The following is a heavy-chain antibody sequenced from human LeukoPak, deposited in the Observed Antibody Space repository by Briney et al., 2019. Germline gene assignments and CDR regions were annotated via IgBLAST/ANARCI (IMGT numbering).Heavy chain of an antibody. J-gene: IGHJ3*02. D-gene: IGHD3-16*02. CDR1: GYSFTSYW. CDR3: ARPQGLYYAFDI. CDR2: IYPGDSDT. V-gene: IGHV5-51*01. Sequence: GESLKISCQGSGYSFTSYWIGWVRQMSGKGVECMGIIYPGDSDTRYSPSFQGQVTISADKSISTAYLQWSSLKASDTAMYYCARPQGLYYAFDIWGQGTMVTVSS.